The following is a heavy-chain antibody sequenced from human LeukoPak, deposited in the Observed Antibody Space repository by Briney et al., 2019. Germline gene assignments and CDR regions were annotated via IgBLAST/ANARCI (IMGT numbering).Heavy chain of an antibody. CDR2: ISSYNGNT. Sequence: ASVKVSCKASGYTFTGYYMHWVRQAPGQGLEWRGWISSYNGNTNYAQKLQGRVTMTTDTSTSTAYMELRSMRSDDTAVYYCARDRDTAMVSDAFDIWGQGTMVTVSS. CDR3: ARDRDTAMVSDAFDI. V-gene: IGHV1-18*04. J-gene: IGHJ3*02. D-gene: IGHD5-18*01. CDR1: GYTFTGYY.